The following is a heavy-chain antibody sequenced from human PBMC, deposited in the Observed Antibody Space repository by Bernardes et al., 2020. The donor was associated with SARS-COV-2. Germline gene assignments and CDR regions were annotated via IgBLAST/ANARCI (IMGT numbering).Heavy chain of an antibody. V-gene: IGHV3-30*03. Sequence: GGSLRLSCAASGFTFSSYGMHWVRQAPGKGLEWVAVISYDGSNKYYADSVKGRFTISRDNSKNTLYLQMNSLRAEDTAVYYCARGWGGGWYYFDYGGQGVLVTVST. D-gene: IGHD6-19*01. CDR2: ISYDGSNK. CDR3: ARGWGGGWYYFDY. J-gene: IGHJ4*02. CDR1: GFTFSSYG.